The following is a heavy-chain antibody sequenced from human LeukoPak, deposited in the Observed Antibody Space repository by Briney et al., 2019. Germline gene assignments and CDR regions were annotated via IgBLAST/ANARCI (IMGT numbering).Heavy chain of an antibody. CDR3: ARQGYYETSGYDAFDI. CDR2: IYPGDSDT. CDR1: GYSFTDYW. D-gene: IGHD3-22*01. Sequence: GESLQISCKISGYSFTDYWIGWVRQMPGKGLEWMGIIYPGDSDTRYSPSFQGQVTISADKSISTAYLQWSSLKASDTAMYYCARQGYYETSGYDAFDIWGQGTMVTVSS. J-gene: IGHJ3*02. V-gene: IGHV5-51*01.